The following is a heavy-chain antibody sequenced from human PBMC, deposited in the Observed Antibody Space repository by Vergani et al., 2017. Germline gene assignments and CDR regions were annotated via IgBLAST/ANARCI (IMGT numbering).Heavy chain of an antibody. CDR2: FYTGGGT. J-gene: IGHJ6*02. CDR3: ARDPLYSTTWPFLLLDMDV. V-gene: IGHV4-61*02. D-gene: IGHD6-13*01. CDR1: GGSISSGSYY. Sequence: QVQLQESGPGLVRPSQTLSLTCTVSGGSISSGSYYWSWFRQPSGKGLEWIGRFYTGGGTSYNPSLKSRVTISVDTSKNQFSLQLSSVTAADTAVYYCARDPLYSTTWPFLLLDMDVWGQGTTVTVSS.